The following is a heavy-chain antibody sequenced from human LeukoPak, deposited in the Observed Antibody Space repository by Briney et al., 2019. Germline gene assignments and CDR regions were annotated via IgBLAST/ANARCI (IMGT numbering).Heavy chain of an antibody. CDR2: IIPVSGRP. J-gene: IGHJ4*02. V-gene: IGHV1-69*05. CDR3: TTPSYEYDSTAYWLGRLDH. CDR1: RGRPPNYV. D-gene: IGHD3-22*01. Sequence: SVTVSPKDPRGRPPNYVIPWVRQAPRQGLEWMGRIIPVSGRPIYAEWCQGRVTITTDEATNSAFLEVNSLQSEDTAVDFCTTPSYEYDSTAYWLGRLDHWGQGTMVSVSS.